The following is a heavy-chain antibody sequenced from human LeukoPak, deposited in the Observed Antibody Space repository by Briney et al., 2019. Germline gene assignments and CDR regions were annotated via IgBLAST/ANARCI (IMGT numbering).Heavy chain of an antibody. CDR1: GGSFSGYY. V-gene: IGHV4-34*01. Sequence: KPSETLSLTCAVYGGSFSGYYWSWIRQPPGKGLEWLGEINHSGSTNYNPSLKSRVTISVDTSKNQFSLKLSSVTAADTAVYYCARNMVRGVIISAPVYWGQGTLVTVSS. CDR2: INHSGST. CDR3: ARNMVRGVIISAPVY. J-gene: IGHJ4*02. D-gene: IGHD3-10*01.